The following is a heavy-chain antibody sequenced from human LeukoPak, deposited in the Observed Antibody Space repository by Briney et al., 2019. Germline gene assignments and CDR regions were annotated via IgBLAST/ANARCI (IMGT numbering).Heavy chain of an antibody. CDR2: INPNSGGT. Sequence: ASVKVSCKASGYTFTGYYMHWVRQAPGQGLEWMGWINPNSGGTNYAQKLQGRVTMATDRSTSTAYMELRSLRSDDTAVYYCARDPRFLEWLSIDYWGQGTLVTVSS. CDR1: GYTFTGYY. V-gene: IGHV1-2*02. J-gene: IGHJ4*02. D-gene: IGHD3-3*01. CDR3: ARDPRFLEWLSIDY.